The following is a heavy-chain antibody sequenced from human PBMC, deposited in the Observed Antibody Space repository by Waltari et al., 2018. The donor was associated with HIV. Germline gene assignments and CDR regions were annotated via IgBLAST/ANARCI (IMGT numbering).Heavy chain of an antibody. CDR2: TYSGGSR. J-gene: IGHJ1*01. V-gene: IGHV3-66*02. CDR3: ARGRGWSSFQH. Sequence: EVQLVESGGGLVQPGGSLRLSCAASGFTVSSHYMGWVRQAPGKGLEGVSATYSGGSRYYADSGKGRFTVSRDKSKDTLYLQMNSLRAGETAVYYGARGRGWSSFQHWGQGTLVTASS. D-gene: IGHD1-26*01. CDR1: GFTVSSHY.